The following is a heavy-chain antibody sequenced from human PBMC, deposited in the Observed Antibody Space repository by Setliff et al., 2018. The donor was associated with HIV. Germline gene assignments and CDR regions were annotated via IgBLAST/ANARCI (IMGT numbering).Heavy chain of an antibody. Sequence: SSETLSLTCTVSGGSISSYYWSWIRQPAGKGLEWIGHIYTSGSTNYNPSLKSRVTMSVDTSKNQFSLKLGSVTAADTAVYYCARESPSSSWFYFDFWGQGTLVTVSS. CDR1: GGSISSYY. CDR3: ARESPSSSWFYFDF. CDR2: IYTSGST. D-gene: IGHD6-13*01. J-gene: IGHJ4*02. V-gene: IGHV4-4*07.